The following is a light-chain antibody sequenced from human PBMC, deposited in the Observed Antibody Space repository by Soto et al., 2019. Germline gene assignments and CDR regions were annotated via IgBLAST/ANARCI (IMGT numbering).Light chain of an antibody. CDR1: QSVSGS. CDR2: GTS. V-gene: IGKV3-11*01. J-gene: IGKJ5*01. Sequence: EIVLTQSPSTLSFSPWERATLSFMASQSVSGSLAWYQQKPGQAPRLLIYGTSIRATGIPARFSGSGSGTDFTLTISSLEPEDFAVYYCQQRSNWPPITFGQGTRLEIK. CDR3: QQRSNWPPIT.